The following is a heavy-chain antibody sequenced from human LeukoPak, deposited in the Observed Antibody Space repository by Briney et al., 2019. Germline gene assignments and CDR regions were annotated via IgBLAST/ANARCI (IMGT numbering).Heavy chain of an antibody. CDR2: ITGSGAGT. CDR1: GFTFSSYA. D-gene: IGHD5-12*01. J-gene: IGHJ4*02. Sequence: GGSLRLSCAASGFTFSSYAMNWVRQAPGKGLEWVSSITGSGAGTYYADSVKGRFTVSRDNSKNAVYLQMTSLRVEDTAVYYCAKAASGYDYGPFDYWGQGTLVTVSS. V-gene: IGHV3-23*01. CDR3: AKAASGYDYGPFDY.